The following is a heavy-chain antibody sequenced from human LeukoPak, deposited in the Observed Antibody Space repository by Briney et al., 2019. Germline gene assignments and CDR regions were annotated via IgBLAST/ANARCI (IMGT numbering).Heavy chain of an antibody. CDR3: ARDAHGDTSSSWYFDL. CDR2: IYYSGTT. V-gene: IGHV4-59*01. D-gene: IGHD5-24*01. Sequence: SETLSLTCTVSGGSISSYYWSWIRQPPGKGLEWIGYIYYSGTTNYNPSLKSRATISVDTSENQFSLKLSSVTAADTAVYYCARDAHGDTSSSWYFDLWGRGTLVTVSS. CDR1: GGSISSYY. J-gene: IGHJ2*01.